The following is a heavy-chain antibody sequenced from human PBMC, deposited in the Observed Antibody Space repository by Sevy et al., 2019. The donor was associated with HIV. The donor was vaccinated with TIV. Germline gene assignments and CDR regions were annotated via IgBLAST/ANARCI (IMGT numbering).Heavy chain of an antibody. D-gene: IGHD6-13*01. Sequence: GGSLRLSCAVSGFSFDSYGMTWVRQAPGKGLEWVSGISGSGGSTYYADSVKGRFTISRDNSKNTLYLQMNSLRAEDTAVYYCAKDIAAAGRAEYFQHWGQGTLVTVSS. CDR2: ISGSGGST. CDR3: AKDIAAAGRAEYFQH. V-gene: IGHV3-23*01. CDR1: GFSFDSYG. J-gene: IGHJ1*01.